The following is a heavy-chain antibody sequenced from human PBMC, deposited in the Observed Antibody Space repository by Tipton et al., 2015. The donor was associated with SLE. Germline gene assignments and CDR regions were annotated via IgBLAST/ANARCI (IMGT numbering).Heavy chain of an antibody. J-gene: IGHJ4*02. CDR3: ASGTLEWSHEPDY. D-gene: IGHD3-3*01. Sequence: TLSLTCTVSGGSISSYYWSWIRQAPGKGLEWIGHVYYSGTTNYNPSLKSRPTISIDTSKNQFSLELTSVTAADTAMFYCASGTLEWSHEPDYWGQGTLVTVSS. CDR1: GGSISSYY. CDR2: VYYSGTT. V-gene: IGHV4-59*12.